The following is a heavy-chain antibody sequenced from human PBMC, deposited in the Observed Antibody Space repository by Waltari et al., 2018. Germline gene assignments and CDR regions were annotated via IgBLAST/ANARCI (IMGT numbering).Heavy chain of an antibody. J-gene: IGHJ4*02. Sequence: QGQLVQSGAEAKKVGASVKVSCKVSDDILTRNGVSWVRQAPGQGLEWMGWIKGYNNNPLYAQKVQGRITITTDESTRTVYMELRNLRSDDTAVYYCASLSGNSHKDLGYWGQGTLVTVSS. CDR2: IKGYNNNP. CDR3: ASLSGNSHKDLGY. D-gene: IGHD5-12*01. CDR1: DDILTRNG. V-gene: IGHV1-18*01.